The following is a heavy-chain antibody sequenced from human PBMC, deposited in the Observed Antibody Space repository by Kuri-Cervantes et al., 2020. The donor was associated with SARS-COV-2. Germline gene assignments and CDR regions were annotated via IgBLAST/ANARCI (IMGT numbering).Heavy chain of an antibody. V-gene: IGHV1-46*02. J-gene: IGHJ4*02. CDR1: GDTFDSSV. CDR2: INPSGGST. CDR3: TRGGSSWYLDY. Sequence: ASVKVSCKVFGDTFDSSVFNWVRQAPGQGLEWMGIINPSGGSTSYAQKFQGRVTMTRDTFTSTVYMELSSLRSEDTAVYYCTRGGSSWYLDYWGQGTLVTVSS. D-gene: IGHD6-13*01.